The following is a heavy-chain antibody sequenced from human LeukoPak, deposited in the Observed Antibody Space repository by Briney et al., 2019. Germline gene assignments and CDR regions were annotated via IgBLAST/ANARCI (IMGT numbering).Heavy chain of an antibody. CDR1: GFNFNIAW. Sequence: GGSLRLSCAASGFNFNIAWMSWVRQAPGKGLEWVGRIKSKGGGETTEYAAPVTGRFTISRDDSKNTVYLQMNSLKTEDAAVYYCTKVMALLHLVFDIWGQGTRVTVSS. J-gene: IGHJ3*02. V-gene: IGHV3-15*01. CDR2: IKSKGGGETT. D-gene: IGHD2-21*01. CDR3: TKVMALLHLVFDI.